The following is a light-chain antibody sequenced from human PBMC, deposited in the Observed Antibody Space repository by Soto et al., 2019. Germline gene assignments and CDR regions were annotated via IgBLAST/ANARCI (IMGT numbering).Light chain of an antibody. Sequence: EIVLTQSPATLSLSPGERATLSCRASQSVSSYLAWYQQKPGQAPRLLIYDASNRATGIPARFSGSGSGTDFPLNISSLEPEDFAVYYCQQRSNWPPLFGGGTKVEIK. J-gene: IGKJ4*01. CDR2: DAS. V-gene: IGKV3-11*01. CDR1: QSVSSY. CDR3: QQRSNWPPL.